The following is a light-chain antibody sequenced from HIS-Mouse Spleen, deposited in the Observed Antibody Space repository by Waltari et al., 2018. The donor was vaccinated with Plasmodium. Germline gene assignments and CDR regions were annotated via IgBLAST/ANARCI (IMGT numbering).Light chain of an antibody. CDR2: QDS. J-gene: IGLJ2*01. CDR3: QAWDSSTVV. CDR1: KLGYKY. V-gene: IGLV3-1*01. Sequence: SYELTQPPSVSVSPGQTASITCSGDKLGYKYACWYQQKPGQSPVLVIYQDSNRPSGFTDRLSGYNSGNTATLTISGTQAMDEADYYCQAWDSSTVVFGGGTKLTVL.